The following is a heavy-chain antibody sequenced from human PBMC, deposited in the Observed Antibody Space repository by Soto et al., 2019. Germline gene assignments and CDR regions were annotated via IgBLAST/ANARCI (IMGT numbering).Heavy chain of an antibody. J-gene: IGHJ6*02. CDR2: TIPMFGTT. D-gene: IGHD3-22*01. Sequence: QVQLVQSGAEVKKPESSVRVSCKASGGTFNNYAITWVRQAPGQGLEWMGGTIPMFGTTNYAEKFKGRVTITADESTKTAYRELSSLRSEDTAVYYCTRCGIRYHSIGFYLGIDGMDVWGQGTTVIVSS. CDR3: TRCGIRYHSIGFYLGIDGMDV. V-gene: IGHV1-69*12. CDR1: GGTFNNYA.